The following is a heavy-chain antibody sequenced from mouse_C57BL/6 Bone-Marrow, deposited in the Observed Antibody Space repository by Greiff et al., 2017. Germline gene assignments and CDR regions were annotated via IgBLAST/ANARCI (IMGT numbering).Heavy chain of an antibody. J-gene: IGHJ3*01. CDR2: IDPSDSYT. CDR3: ARWWDEAY. Sequence: QVQLKQPGAELVKPGASVKLSCKASGYTFTSYWMQWVKQRPGQGLEWIGEIDPSDSYTNYNQKFKGKATLTVDTSSSTAYMQLSSLTSEDSAVYYCARWWDEAYWGQGTLVTVSA. CDR1: GYTFTSYW. D-gene: IGHD1-1*02. V-gene: IGHV1-50*01.